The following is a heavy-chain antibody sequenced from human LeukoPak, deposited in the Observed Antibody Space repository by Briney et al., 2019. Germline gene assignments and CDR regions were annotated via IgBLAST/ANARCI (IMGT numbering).Heavy chain of an antibody. CDR2: MNPNSGNT. Sequence: ASVKVSCKASGYTFTSYDINWVRQATGQGLEWMGWMNPNSGNTGYAQKFQGRVTITRNTSISTAYMELSSLRSEDTAVYYCARRLPSYYYDSSGLDYWGQGTLVTVSS. J-gene: IGHJ4*02. CDR3: ARRLPSYYYDSSGLDY. V-gene: IGHV1-8*03. CDR1: GYTFTSYD. D-gene: IGHD3-22*01.